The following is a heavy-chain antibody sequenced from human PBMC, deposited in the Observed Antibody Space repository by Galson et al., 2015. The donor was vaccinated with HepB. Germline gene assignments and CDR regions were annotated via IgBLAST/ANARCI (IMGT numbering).Heavy chain of an antibody. CDR1: GYTFTGYY. CDR2: IDPNSGGT. CDR3: ARPVGASYYFDY. V-gene: IGHV1-2*02. D-gene: IGHD1-26*01. J-gene: IGHJ4*02. Sequence: SCKASGYTFTGYYMHWVRQAPGQGLEWMGWIDPNSGGTNYAQKFQGRVAMTRDTSIGTAYMELSRLRSDDTAVYYCARPVGASYYFDYWGQGTLVTVSS.